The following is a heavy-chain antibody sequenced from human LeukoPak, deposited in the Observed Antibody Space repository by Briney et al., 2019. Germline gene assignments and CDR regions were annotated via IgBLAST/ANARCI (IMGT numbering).Heavy chain of an antibody. CDR3: ARFGGSESDQIPYYYYGMDV. J-gene: IGHJ6*02. D-gene: IGHD3-10*01. V-gene: IGHV4-61*01. CDR2: IYYSGST. Sequence: SQTLSLTCTVSGVSISSGSYYWSWIRQPPEKGLEWIGYIYYSGSTNYNPSLKSRITISVDTSKNQFSLKLSSVTAADTAVYYCARFGGSESDQIPYYYYGMDVWGQGTTVTVSS. CDR1: GVSISSGSYY.